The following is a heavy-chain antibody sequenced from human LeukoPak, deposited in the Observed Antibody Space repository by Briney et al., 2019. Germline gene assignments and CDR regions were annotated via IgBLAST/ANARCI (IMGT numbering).Heavy chain of an antibody. CDR3: ARGVASFDY. J-gene: IGHJ4*02. CDR1: GNSISSGYY. V-gene: IGHV4-38-2*01. D-gene: IGHD2-15*01. CDR2: IYHSGST. Sequence: PSETLSLTCAVSGNSISSGYYWGWIRQPPGQGLEWIGSIYHSGSTYYNPSLKSRVTISVDTSKNQFSLKLSSVTAADTAVYYCARGVASFDYWGQGTLVTVSS.